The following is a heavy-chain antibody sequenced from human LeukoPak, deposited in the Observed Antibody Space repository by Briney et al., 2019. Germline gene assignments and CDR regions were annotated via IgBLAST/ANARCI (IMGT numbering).Heavy chain of an antibody. V-gene: IGHV3-23*01. D-gene: IGHD4-11*01. CDR1: GFTFSSYA. J-gene: IGHJ4*02. Sequence: PGGSLRLSCAASGFTFSSYAMTWVRQAPGKGLEWISAISDTGTSTYYADSVKGRFTISRDNSKNTLYLQMNSLRGEDTAVYYCAKRSPYSEAYFDYWGQGTLVTVSS. CDR2: ISDTGTST. CDR3: AKRSPYSEAYFDY.